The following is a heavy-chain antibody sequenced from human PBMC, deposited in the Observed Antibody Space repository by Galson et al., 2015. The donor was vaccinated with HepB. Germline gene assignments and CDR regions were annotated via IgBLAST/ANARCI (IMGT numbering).Heavy chain of an antibody. Sequence: SLRLSCAASGFTFSSYSMNWVRQAPGKGLEWVSSISSSSSYIYYADSVKGRFTISRGNAKNSLYLQMNSLRAEDTAVYYCASRNYDVSVWGRVSKRDYYYMDVWGKGTTVTVSS. CDR1: GFTFSSYS. CDR3: ASRNYDVSVWGRVSKRDYYYMDV. D-gene: IGHD3-16*01. J-gene: IGHJ6*03. CDR2: ISSSSSYI. V-gene: IGHV3-21*01.